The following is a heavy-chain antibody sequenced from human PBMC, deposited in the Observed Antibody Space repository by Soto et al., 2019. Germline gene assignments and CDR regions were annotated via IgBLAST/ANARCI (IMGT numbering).Heavy chain of an antibody. CDR1: GGSISSYY. D-gene: IGHD3-9*01. CDR3: ARGRHYDILTGYSFYYFDY. J-gene: IGHJ4*02. V-gene: IGHV4-59*01. CDR2: IYYSGST. Sequence: SETLSLTCTVSGGSISSYYWSWIRQPPGKGLEWIGYIYYSGSTNYNPSLKSRVTISVDTSKNQFSLKLSSVTAADTAVYYCARGRHYDILTGYSFYYFDYWGQGTLVTVS.